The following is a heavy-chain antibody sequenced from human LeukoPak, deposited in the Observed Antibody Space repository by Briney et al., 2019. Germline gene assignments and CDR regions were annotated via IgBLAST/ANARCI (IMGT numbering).Heavy chain of an antibody. D-gene: IGHD3-16*01. CDR1: EITVSSNY. CDR3: GGFGRSGGTD. V-gene: IGHV3-53*01. CDR2: TYSGGDT. Sequence: AGGSLRLSCVASEITVSSNYMSWVRQAPGKGLEWVSTTYSGGDTYYADSVKGRFTISRDNSKNTLYLQMNSLRAEDTAVYYCGGFGRSGGTDWGQGTLVTVSS. J-gene: IGHJ4*02.